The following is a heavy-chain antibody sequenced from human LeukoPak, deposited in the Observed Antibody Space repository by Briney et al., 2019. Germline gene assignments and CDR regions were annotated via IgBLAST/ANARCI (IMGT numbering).Heavy chain of an antibody. V-gene: IGHV3-11*01. CDR2: ISSSSSTI. J-gene: IGHJ4*02. D-gene: IGHD1-26*01. CDR1: GFTFSDYY. CDR3: ARDRSGSYYSPYYFDY. Sequence: PGGSLRLSCAASGFTFSDYYISWIRQAPGKVLEWVSYISSSSSTIYYADSVKGRFTISRDNAKNSLYLQMNSLRAEDTAVYYCARDRSGSYYSPYYFDYWGQGTLVTVSS.